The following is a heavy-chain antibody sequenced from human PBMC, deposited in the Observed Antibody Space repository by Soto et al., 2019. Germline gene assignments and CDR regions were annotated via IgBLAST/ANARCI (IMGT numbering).Heavy chain of an antibody. D-gene: IGHD2-8*02. V-gene: IGHV4-39*01. J-gene: IGHJ4*02. CDR3: VKLSVLVAPT. CDR2: IDNAGNT. Sequence: PAETLSLTCTVSGRTFSINADFWYWPWIRQPPGKGLEWIGSIDNAGNTYYNPPLKSRVIITADTSKNQFSLSLKSVTAANTAVYYCVKLSVLVAPTWGQGILVTVSS. CDR1: GRTFSINADFWY.